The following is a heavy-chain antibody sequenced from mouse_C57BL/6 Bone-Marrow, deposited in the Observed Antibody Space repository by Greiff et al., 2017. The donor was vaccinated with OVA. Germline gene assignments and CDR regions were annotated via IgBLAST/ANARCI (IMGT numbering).Heavy chain of an antibody. Sequence: VQLQQSGPELVKPGASVKISCKASGYTFTDYYMNWVKQSHGKSLEWIGDINPNNGGTSYNQKFKGKATLTVDKSSSTAYMELRSLTSGDSAVYYCASNWGAYWGQGTLVTVSA. V-gene: IGHV1-26*01. CDR2: INPNNGGT. D-gene: IGHD4-1*01. J-gene: IGHJ3*01. CDR1: GYTFTDYY. CDR3: ASNWGAY.